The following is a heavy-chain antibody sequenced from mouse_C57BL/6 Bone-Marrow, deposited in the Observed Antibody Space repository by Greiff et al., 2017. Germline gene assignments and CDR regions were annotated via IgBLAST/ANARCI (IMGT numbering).Heavy chain of an antibody. CDR2: IYPRSGNT. CDR3: ASPLYYSNYDWYFDV. Sequence: QVQLQQSGAELARPGASVKLSCKASGYTFTSYGISWVKQRTGQGLEWIGEIYPRSGNTYYNEKFKGKATLTADKSSSTAYMELRSLTSEDSAVYFCASPLYYSNYDWYFDVWGTGTTVTVSS. D-gene: IGHD2-5*01. V-gene: IGHV1-81*01. CDR1: GYTFTSYG. J-gene: IGHJ1*03.